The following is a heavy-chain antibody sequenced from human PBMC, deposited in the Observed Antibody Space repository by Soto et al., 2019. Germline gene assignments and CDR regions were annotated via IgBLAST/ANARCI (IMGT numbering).Heavy chain of an antibody. D-gene: IGHD2-8*01. J-gene: IGHJ6*02. CDR1: GYSFTDYH. CDR2: INPKSGGT. CDR3: ARGDSTDCSNGVCSFFYNHDMDD. V-gene: IGHV1-2*04. Sequence: QVQLVQSGAEVKKPGASVKVSCKASGYSFTDYHIHWVRQAPGQGLEWLGRINPKSGGTSTAQKFQGWVTMTTDTSISTASMELTRLTSDDTAIYYCARGDSTDCSNGVCSFFYNHDMDDWGQGTTVTVSS.